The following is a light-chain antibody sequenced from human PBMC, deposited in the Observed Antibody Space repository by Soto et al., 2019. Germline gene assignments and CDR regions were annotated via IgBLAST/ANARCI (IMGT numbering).Light chain of an antibody. Sequence: QSALTQPASVSGSPGQSIPISRTGTSTDLGSYNPVSWYQQHPGKAPKLMFYEDNKPPSGVSDRFSGSKSGNTASLTIAGLQAEDESYYDCCCLAGRNNWVFGEGTELAVL. CDR2: EDN. CDR1: STDLGSYNP. J-gene: IGLJ3*02. V-gene: IGLV2-23*01. CDR3: CCLAGRNNWV.